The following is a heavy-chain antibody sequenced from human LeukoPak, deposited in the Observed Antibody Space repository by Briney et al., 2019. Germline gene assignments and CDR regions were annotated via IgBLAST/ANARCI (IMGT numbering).Heavy chain of an antibody. J-gene: IGHJ5*02. CDR1: GGSIGGSISNNF. Sequence: SETLSLTCTVSGGSIGGSISNNFWRWIRQPPGKGLEWIGYIYYSESTNYNPSLKSRVTISVDTSKNQFSLKLSSVTAADTAVYYCVSAKFLVRGVSWFDPWGQGTLVTVSS. CDR2: IYYSEST. CDR3: VSAKFLVRGVSWFDP. D-gene: IGHD3-10*01. V-gene: IGHV4-61*01.